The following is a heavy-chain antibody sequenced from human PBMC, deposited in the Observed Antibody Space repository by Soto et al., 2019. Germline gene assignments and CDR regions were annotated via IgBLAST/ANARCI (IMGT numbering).Heavy chain of an antibody. CDR1: GFTFSSYG. J-gene: IGHJ3*02. CDR3: ARPRQLWLKEDAFDI. Sequence: PGGSLRLSCAASGFTFSSYGMHWVRQAPGKGLEWVAVIWYDGSNKYYADSVKGRFTISRDNSKNTLYLQMNSLRAEDTAVYYCARPRQLWLKEDAFDIWGQGTMVTVSS. V-gene: IGHV3-33*01. D-gene: IGHD5-18*01. CDR2: IWYDGSNK.